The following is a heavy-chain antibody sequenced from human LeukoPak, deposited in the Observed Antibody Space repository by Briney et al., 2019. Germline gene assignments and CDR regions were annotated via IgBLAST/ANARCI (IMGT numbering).Heavy chain of an antibody. CDR3: ARSPNSITIFGVDLYATPYYFDY. CDR2: IIPIFGTA. J-gene: IGHJ4*02. V-gene: IGHV1-69*05. CDR1: GGTFSSYA. D-gene: IGHD3-3*01. Sequence: SVKVSCKASGGTFSSYAISWVRQAPGQGLEWMGRIIPIFGTANYAQKFQGRVTITTDESTSTAYMELSSLRSEDTAVYYCARSPNSITIFGVDLYATPYYFDYWGQGTLVTVS.